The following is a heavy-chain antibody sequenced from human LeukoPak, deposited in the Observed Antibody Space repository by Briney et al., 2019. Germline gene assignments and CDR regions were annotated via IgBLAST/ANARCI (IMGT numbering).Heavy chain of an antibody. CDR3: ATDTGTTRFDY. D-gene: IGHD1/OR15-1a*01. V-gene: IGHV4-61*02. CDR2: IYTSGST. Sequence: SQTLSLTCTVSGGSISSGSYYWSWIRQPAGKGLEWIGRIYTSGSTNYNPSLKSRVTISVDTSKNQFSLKLSSVTAADTAVYYCATDTGTTRFDYWGQGNLVTVSS. J-gene: IGHJ4*02. CDR1: GGSISSGSYY.